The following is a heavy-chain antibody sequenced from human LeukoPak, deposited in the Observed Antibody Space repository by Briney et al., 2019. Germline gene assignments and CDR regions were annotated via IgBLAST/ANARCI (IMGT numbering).Heavy chain of an antibody. Sequence: GGSLRLSCAASGFTFSSDWMSWVRQAPGKGLEWVANIKQDGSEKYYVDSVKGRFTISRDNAKNSVYLQMNSLRAGDTAVYYCARIGYSSSCTDYWGQGTLVTVSS. V-gene: IGHV3-7*01. D-gene: IGHD2-2*01. CDR1: GFTFSSDW. CDR3: ARIGYSSSCTDY. CDR2: IKQDGSEK. J-gene: IGHJ4*02.